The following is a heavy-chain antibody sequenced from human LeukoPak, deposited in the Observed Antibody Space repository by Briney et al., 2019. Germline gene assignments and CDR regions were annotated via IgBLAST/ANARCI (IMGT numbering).Heavy chain of an antibody. CDR1: GFTFSIYG. J-gene: IGHJ4*02. CDR2: IQYDGGNT. D-gene: IGHD2-2*01. V-gene: IGHV3-30*02. CDR3: AKIVPAADLGY. Sequence: GGSLRLSCAAPGFTFSIYGMSWVRQAPGRGLEWVTFIQYDGGNTYYADSVKGRFTISRDNSKNTLYLQMNSLRGEDTAVYYCAKIVPAADLGYWGQGTLVTVSS.